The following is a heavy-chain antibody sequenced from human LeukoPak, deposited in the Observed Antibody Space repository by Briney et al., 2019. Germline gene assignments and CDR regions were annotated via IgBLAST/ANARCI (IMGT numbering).Heavy chain of an antibody. J-gene: IGHJ4*02. CDR2: IKEDGGEK. CDR3: ARDSGWFRFDY. D-gene: IGHD6-13*01. Sequence: QPGGSLRLSCAASGFTFSSHWMTWVRQAPGKGLEWVANIKEDGGEKYYVDSVKGRFTISRDNAKNSLYLQMNSLRAEDTAVYYCARDSGWFRFDYWGQGTLATVSS. CDR1: GFTFSSHW. V-gene: IGHV3-7*03.